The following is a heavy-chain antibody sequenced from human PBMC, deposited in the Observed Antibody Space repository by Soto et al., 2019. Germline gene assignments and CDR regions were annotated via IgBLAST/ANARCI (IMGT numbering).Heavy chain of an antibody. J-gene: IGHJ6*02. D-gene: IGHD1-26*01. V-gene: IGHV1-18*01. CDR2: ISAYNGNT. Sequence: ASVKVSCKASGYTFTSYGISWVRQAPGQGLEWMGWISAYNGNTNYAQKLQGRVTMTTDKSTSTAYMELRSLRSDDTAVYYCAREKEWELPNVGDYYYGMDVWGQGTTVTVSS. CDR3: AREKEWELPNVGDYYYGMDV. CDR1: GYTFTSYG.